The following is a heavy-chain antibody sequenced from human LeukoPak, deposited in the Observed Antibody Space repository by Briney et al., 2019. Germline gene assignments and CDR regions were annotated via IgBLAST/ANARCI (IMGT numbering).Heavy chain of an antibody. V-gene: IGHV1-2*06. J-gene: IGHJ4*02. CDR3: ARSTVTTFFEDY. CDR2: INPNSGGT. CDR1: GYTFTGYY. D-gene: IGHD4-17*01. Sequence: GASVKVSCKASGYTFTGYYMHWVRQAPGQGLEWMGRINPNSGGTNYAQKFQGRVTMTRDTSISTAYMELSRLRSDDTAVYYCARSTVTTFFEDYWGQRTLVTVSS.